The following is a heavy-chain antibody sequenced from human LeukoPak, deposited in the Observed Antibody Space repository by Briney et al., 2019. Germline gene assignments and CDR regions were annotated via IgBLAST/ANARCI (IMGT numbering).Heavy chain of an antibody. CDR3: ARDISRFGELSNWFDP. Sequence: PSETLSLTCTVSAGSISSYYWSWIRQPPGKGLEWIGYIYYSGSTNYNPSLKSRVTISVDTSKNQFSLKLSSVTAADTAMYYCARDISRFGELSNWFDPWGQGTLVTVSS. J-gene: IGHJ5*02. CDR1: AGSISSYY. D-gene: IGHD3-10*01. V-gene: IGHV4-59*01. CDR2: IYYSGST.